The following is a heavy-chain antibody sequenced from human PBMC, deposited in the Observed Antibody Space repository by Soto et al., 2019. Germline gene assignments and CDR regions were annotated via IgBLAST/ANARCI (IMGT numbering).Heavy chain of an antibody. V-gene: IGHV2-5*02. Sequence: QITLKESGPTLVKPTQTLTLTCTFSGFSLSTSGVGVAWIRQPPGKALEWLALIYWDDDKRYRPSLERRLTIAKDPSKNQVVLTMTNMDSADTATYYCAYLPCSGGSCYWFSFSGMDVWGQGTTVTVSS. CDR2: IYWDDDK. J-gene: IGHJ6*02. CDR3: AYLPCSGGSCYWFSFSGMDV. CDR1: GFSLSTSGVG. D-gene: IGHD2-15*01.